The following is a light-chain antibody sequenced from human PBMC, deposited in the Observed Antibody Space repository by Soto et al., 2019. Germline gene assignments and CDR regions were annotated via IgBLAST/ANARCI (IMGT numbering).Light chain of an antibody. CDR2: DAS. J-gene: IGKJ5*01. CDR1: QNVNNF. Sequence: ESALTQSPGTLSLSPGERGTLSCRASQNVNNFLAWYQQKPGQAPRILLYDASNRATGIPATFIGSGSGTDFPLPIRSIESEDFAIYYCQQRSNRPTFGQGTRLEIK. V-gene: IGKV3-11*01. CDR3: QQRSNRPT.